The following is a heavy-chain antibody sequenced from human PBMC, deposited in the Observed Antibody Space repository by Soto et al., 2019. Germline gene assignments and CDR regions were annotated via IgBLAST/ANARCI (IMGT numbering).Heavy chain of an antibody. D-gene: IGHD3-22*01. CDR3: AKDTYYHDSTGYYVFDY. CDR2: ISYDGSNE. Sequence: QVQLVESGGGVVQPGRSLRLSCAASGFIFSGYGIHWVRQAPGKGLEWVAVISYDGSNEHYADSVKGRFTISRDNSKNTLYLQMGSLRAEDTAVYYCAKDTYYHDSTGYYVFDYWGQGTLVTVSS. V-gene: IGHV3-30*18. CDR1: GFIFSGYG. J-gene: IGHJ4*02.